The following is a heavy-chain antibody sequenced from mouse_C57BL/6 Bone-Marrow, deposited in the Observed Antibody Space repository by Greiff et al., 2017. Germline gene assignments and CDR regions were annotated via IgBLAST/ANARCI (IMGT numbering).Heavy chain of an antibody. CDR2: INPNNGGT. CDR3: ARSYYCGPYYFDD. Sequence: EVQLQQSGPELVKPGASVKIPCKASGYTFTDYNIDWVKQSHGKSLEWIGDINPNNGGTIYNQKFKGKATLTVDKSSSTAYIELRSLTSEDTAVYYGARSYYCGPYYFDDWGKGTTLTVSS. D-gene: IGHD2-12*01. V-gene: IGHV1-18*01. CDR1: GYTFTDYN. J-gene: IGHJ2*01.